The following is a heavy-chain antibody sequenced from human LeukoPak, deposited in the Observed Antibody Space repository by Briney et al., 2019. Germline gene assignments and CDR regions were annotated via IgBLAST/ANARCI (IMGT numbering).Heavy chain of an antibody. CDR2: INHSGST. CDR3: ARKSYYDSSGYYYATAYNWFDP. V-gene: IGHV4-34*01. CDR1: GGSFTTYY. D-gene: IGHD3-22*01. Sequence: PSETLSLTCTVSGGSFTTYYWSWIRQPPGKGLEWIGEINHSGSTNYNPSLKSRVTISVDTSKNQFSLKLSSVTAADTAVYYCARKSYYDSSGYYYATAYNWFDPWGQGTLVTVSS. J-gene: IGHJ5*02.